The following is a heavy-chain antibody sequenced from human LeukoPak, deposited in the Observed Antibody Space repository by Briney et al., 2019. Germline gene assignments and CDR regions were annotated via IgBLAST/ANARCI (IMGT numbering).Heavy chain of an antibody. CDR3: ARGGGRYSAFLG. Sequence: GGSLRLSCAVSGFTFSNYWMSWVRQAPGKGLEWVANIKQDGTEKYYVDSVEGRFTISRDNANNSLYLQMNSLRPEDTAVYYCARGGGRYSAFLGWGQGSLVTVSS. V-gene: IGHV3-7*05. CDR1: GFTFSNYW. D-gene: IGHD1-26*01. CDR2: IKQDGTEK. J-gene: IGHJ4*02.